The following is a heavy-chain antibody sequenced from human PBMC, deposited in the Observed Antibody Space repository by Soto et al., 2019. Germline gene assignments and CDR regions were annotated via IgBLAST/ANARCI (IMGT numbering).Heavy chain of an antibody. J-gene: IGHJ4*02. CDR1: GFTFSSYA. V-gene: IGHV3-64D*06. CDR3: VIIDSGYDTLFDY. D-gene: IGHD5-12*01. CDR2: ISSNGGST. Sequence: EVQLVESGGGLVQPGGSLRLSCSASGFTFSSYAMHWVRQAPGKGLEYVSAISSNGGSTYYADSVKGRFTISRDNSKNTLYLQMSSLRAEDTAVYYCVIIDSGYDTLFDYWGQGTLVTVSS.